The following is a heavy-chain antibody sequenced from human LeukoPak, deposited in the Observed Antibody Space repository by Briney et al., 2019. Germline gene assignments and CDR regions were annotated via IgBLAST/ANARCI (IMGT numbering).Heavy chain of an antibody. D-gene: IGHD3-16*02. V-gene: IGHV4-34*01. Sequence: SETLSLTCAVYGGSFSGYYWSWIRRPPGKGLEWIGEINHSGSTNYNPSLKSRVTISVDTSKNQFSLKLSSVTAADTAVYYCARGRNYDYVWGSYRYFWYYGMDVWGQGTTVTVSS. CDR3: ARGRNYDYVWGSYRYFWYYGMDV. CDR1: GGSFSGYY. J-gene: IGHJ6*02. CDR2: INHSGST.